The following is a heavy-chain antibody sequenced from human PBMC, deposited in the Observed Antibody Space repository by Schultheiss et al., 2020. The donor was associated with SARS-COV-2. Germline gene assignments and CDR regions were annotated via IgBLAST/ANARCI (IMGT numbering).Heavy chain of an antibody. J-gene: IGHJ4*02. CDR1: GGSFSGYY. CDR3: ARLYSAYDKGDY. CDR2: INHSGST. Sequence: SETLSLTCAVYGGSFSGYYWSWIRQPAGKGLEWIGEINHSGSTNYNPSLKSRVTISVDTSKNQFSLKLSSVTAADTAVYYCARLYSAYDKGDYWGQGTLVTVSS. D-gene: IGHD5-12*01. V-gene: IGHV4-34*01.